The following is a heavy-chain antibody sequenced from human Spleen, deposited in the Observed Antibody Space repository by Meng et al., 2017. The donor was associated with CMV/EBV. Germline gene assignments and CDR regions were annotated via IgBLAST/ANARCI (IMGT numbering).Heavy chain of an antibody. CDR1: GFTFSKYW. J-gene: IGHJ5*02. V-gene: IGHV3-7*01. D-gene: IGHD6-6*01. Sequence: GFTFSKYWMIWVRQAPGKGLEWVANIKEDGSEENYVESVKGRFTISRDNAKNSVYLQMKSLRAEDTAVYYCARDGRGISSPYNLFDPWGQGTLVTVS. CDR2: IKEDGSEE. CDR3: ARDGRGISSPYNLFDP.